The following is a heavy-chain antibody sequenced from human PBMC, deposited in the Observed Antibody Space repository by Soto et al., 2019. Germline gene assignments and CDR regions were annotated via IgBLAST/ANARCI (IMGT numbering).Heavy chain of an antibody. D-gene: IGHD6-19*01. CDR1: GFTFTSSA. CDR3: ARDSLAGYSSGWYYFDY. V-gene: IGHV1-58*01. J-gene: IGHJ4*02. Sequence: SVKVSCKASGFTFTSSAVQWVRQARGQRLEWIGWIAVGSGNTNYAQKFQERVTITRDMSTSTAYMELSSLRSEDTAVYYCARDSLAGYSSGWYYFDYWGQGTLVTVSS. CDR2: IAVGSGNT.